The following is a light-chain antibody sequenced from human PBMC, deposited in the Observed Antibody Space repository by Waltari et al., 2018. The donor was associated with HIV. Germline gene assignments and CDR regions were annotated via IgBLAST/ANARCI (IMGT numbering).Light chain of an antibody. V-gene: IGLV1-40*01. J-gene: IGLJ1*01. CDR3: QSYDGSLGGYV. CDR2: GHT. CDR1: ISHIGAGYD. Sequence: SVLTQPPSVSGAPGQRVTISCTGTISHIGAGYDVHWYHPLPGTAPKLLIYGHTNRPSGVPDRFSGSKSGTSASLAITGLQAEDEADYYCQSYDGSLGGYVFGTGTAVTVL.